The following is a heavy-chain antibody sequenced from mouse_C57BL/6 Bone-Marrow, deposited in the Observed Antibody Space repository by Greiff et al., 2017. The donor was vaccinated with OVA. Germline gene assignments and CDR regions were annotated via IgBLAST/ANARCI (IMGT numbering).Heavy chain of an antibody. CDR3: ARGVYYYDFDY. Sequence: EVQLQQSGPELVKPGASVKISCKASGYTFTDYYMNWVKQSHGKSLEWIGDINPNNGGTSYNQKFKGKATLTVDKSSSTAYMELRSLTSEDSAVYYCARGVYYYDFDYWGQGTTLTVSS. CDR1: GYTFTDYY. V-gene: IGHV1-26*01. J-gene: IGHJ2*01. D-gene: IGHD1-1*01. CDR2: INPNNGGT.